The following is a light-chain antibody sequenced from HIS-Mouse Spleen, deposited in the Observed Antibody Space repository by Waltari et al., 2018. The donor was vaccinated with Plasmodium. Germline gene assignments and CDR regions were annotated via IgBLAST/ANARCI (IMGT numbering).Light chain of an antibody. CDR3: CSYAGSYTWV. V-gene: IGLV2-11*01. CDR2: DVS. Sequence: QSALTQPRSVSGSPGPSVTISCPGTSSDVGGYTYVSWYQQHPGKAPKLMIYDVSKRPSGVPDRFSGSKSGNTASLTISGLQAEDEADYYCCSYAGSYTWVFGGGTKLTVL. J-gene: IGLJ3*02. CDR1: SSDVGGYTY.